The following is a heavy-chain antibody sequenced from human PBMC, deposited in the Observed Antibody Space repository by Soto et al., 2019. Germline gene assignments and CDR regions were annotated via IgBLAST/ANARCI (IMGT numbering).Heavy chain of an antibody. CDR3: AMISSWYRDDAFDI. D-gene: IGHD6-13*01. J-gene: IGHJ3*02. Sequence: GESLKISCAASGCTFSSYWMHWVRQAPGKGLVWVSRINSDGSSTSYADSVKGRFTISRDNAKNTLYLQMNSLRAEDTAVYYCAMISSWYRDDAFDIWCQGTMVPVSS. CDR2: INSDGSST. CDR1: GCTFSSYW. V-gene: IGHV3-74*01.